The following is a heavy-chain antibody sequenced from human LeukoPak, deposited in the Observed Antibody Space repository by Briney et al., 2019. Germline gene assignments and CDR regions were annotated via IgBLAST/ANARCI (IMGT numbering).Heavy chain of an antibody. CDR2: IKGDGSST. D-gene: IGHD3-10*01. CDR1: GFTFTTYW. Sequence: GGSLRLSCAPSGFTFTTYWMHWVRHVPGKGRVWVARIKGDGSSTRHADSVKGRFTISRDNYKNTLYLQMNSLRAEDTAVYYCAKDIRSGYYGSGRDFDMWGQGTMVAVSS. V-gene: IGHV3-74*01. CDR3: AKDIRSGYYGSGRDFDM. J-gene: IGHJ3*02.